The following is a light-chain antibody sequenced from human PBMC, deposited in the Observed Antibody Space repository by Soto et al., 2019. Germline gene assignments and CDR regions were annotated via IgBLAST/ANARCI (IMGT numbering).Light chain of an antibody. J-gene: IGKJ3*01. Sequence: DIQMTQSPSSLSASVGDRVTITCRASQSISSYLNWYQQKPGKAPKLLIYAASSLHSGVPYRFNGSGSGTDFTLTISSLQPEDFATYYCQQSYSTPFTFGPGTKVNIK. CDR3: QQSYSTPFT. CDR2: AAS. V-gene: IGKV1-39*01. CDR1: QSISSY.